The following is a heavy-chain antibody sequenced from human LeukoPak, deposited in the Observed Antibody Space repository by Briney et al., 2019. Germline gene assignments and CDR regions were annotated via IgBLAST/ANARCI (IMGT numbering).Heavy chain of an antibody. CDR1: GYSFTSYW. CDR3: ASPISSTDPYYYYGMDV. J-gene: IGHJ6*02. Sequence: PGGSLRLSCKGSGYSFTSYWISWVRQMPGKGLEWMGRIDPSDSYTNYSPSFQGRVTISADKSISTAYLQWSSLKASDTAMYYCASPISSTDPYYYYGMDVWGQGTTVTVSS. CDR2: IDPSDSYT. V-gene: IGHV5-10-1*01. D-gene: IGHD3-3*02.